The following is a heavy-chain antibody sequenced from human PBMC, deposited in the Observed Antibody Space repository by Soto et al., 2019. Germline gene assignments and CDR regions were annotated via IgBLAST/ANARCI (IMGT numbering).Heavy chain of an antibody. CDR3: ARDSPTIFGYYGMDV. J-gene: IGHJ6*02. CDR2: IYYSGST. V-gene: IGHV4-31*03. D-gene: IGHD3-9*01. Sequence: PSETLSLTCTVSGGSISSGCYYWSWIRQHPGKGLEWIGYIYYSGSTYYNPSLKSRVTISVDTSKNQFSLKLSSVTAADTAVYYCARDSPTIFGYYGMDVWGQGTTVTVSS. CDR1: GGSISSGCYY.